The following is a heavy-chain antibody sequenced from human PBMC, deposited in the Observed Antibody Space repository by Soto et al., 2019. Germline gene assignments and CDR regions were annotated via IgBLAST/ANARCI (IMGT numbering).Heavy chain of an antibody. CDR2: IYYSGST. CDR1: GGSISSCGYY. J-gene: IGHJ3*02. V-gene: IGHV4-31*03. CDR3: ARAPLPSMIVVVTGYAFDI. D-gene: IGHD3-22*01. Sequence: SETLSLTCTVSGGSISSCGYYWSWIRQHPGKGLEWIGYIYYSGSTYYNPSLKSRVTISVDTSKNQFSLKLSSVTAADTAVYYCARAPLPSMIVVVTGYAFDIWGQGTMVTVSS.